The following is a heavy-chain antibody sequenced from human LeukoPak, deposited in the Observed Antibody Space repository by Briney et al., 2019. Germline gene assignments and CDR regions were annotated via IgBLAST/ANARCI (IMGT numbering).Heavy chain of an antibody. J-gene: IGHJ4*02. CDR1: GFTFSSYA. CDR2: ISGSGGST. V-gene: IGHV3-23*01. Sequence: GGPLRLSGAASGFTFSSYAMNWVRQTPGKGLEWVSVISGSGGSTNYADSVKGRFTISRDNSKNTLYLQMNSLRAEDTAVYYCAKDDRSGGYNYGIFEYWGQGTLVTVSS. CDR3: AKDDRSGGYNYGIFEY. D-gene: IGHD5-18*01.